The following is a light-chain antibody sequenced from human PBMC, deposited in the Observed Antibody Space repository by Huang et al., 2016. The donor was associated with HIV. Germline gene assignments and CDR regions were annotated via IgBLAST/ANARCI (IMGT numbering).Light chain of an antibody. CDR1: QSVGSY. CDR3: QQRSNWLT. J-gene: IGKJ4*01. CDR2: DAS. V-gene: IGKV3-11*01. Sequence: EIVLTQSPATLSLSPGERATLSCRASQSVGSYLAWYQHKPGQAPRLLIYDASNRATGIPARFRGSGSGTDFTLTISSLEPEDCAVYYCQQRSNWLTFGGGTKVEIK.